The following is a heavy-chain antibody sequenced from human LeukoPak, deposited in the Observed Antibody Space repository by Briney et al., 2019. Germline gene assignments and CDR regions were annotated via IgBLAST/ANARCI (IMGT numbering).Heavy chain of an antibody. V-gene: IGHV4-59*08. D-gene: IGHD5-18*01. CDR3: ARHGYRYGFDY. CDR2: TYYSGSP. Sequence: SETLSLTCTVSGGSISSYYWSWIRQPPGKGLEWFGYTYYSGSPNHNPSLKSRVTISVDTSKNQFSLKLSSVTAADTAVCYWARHGYRYGFDYWGQGTLATVPS. J-gene: IGHJ4*02. CDR1: GGSISSYY.